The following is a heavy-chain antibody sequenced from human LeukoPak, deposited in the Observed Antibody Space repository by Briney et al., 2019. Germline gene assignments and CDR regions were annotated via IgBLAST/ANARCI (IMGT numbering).Heavy chain of an antibody. CDR1: GFTVSSNY. J-gene: IGHJ4*02. Sequence: GGSLRLSCAASGFTVSSNYMSWVRQPPGKGLEWGSVIYSGGSTYYADSVKGRFTISGDNSKNTLYLQMNSLRAEDTAVYYCARATVEMATITFDYWGQGTLVTVSS. CDR3: ARATVEMATITFDY. D-gene: IGHD5-24*01. CDR2: IYSGGST. V-gene: IGHV3-53*01.